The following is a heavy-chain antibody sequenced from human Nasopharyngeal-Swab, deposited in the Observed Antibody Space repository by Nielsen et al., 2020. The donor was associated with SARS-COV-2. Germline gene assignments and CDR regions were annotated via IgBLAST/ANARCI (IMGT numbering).Heavy chain of an antibody. J-gene: IGHJ4*02. V-gene: IGHV3-21*04. D-gene: IGHD3-22*01. CDR1: GFTFSSYS. CDR2: ISSSSSYI. Sequence: GGSLRLSCAASGFTFSSYSMNWVRQAPGKGLEWVSSISSSSSYIYYADSVKGRFTISRDNAKNSLYLQMNSLRAEDTAVYYCARRSSRDYYDSSGYEDYWGQGTLVTVSS. CDR3: ARRSSRDYYDSSGYEDY.